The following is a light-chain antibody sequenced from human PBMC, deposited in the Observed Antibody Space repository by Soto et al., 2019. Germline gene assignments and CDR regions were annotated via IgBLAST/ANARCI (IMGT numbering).Light chain of an antibody. J-gene: IGKJ1*01. CDR3: HHYDTYS. CDR2: RAS. V-gene: IGKV1-5*03. Sequence: DIQMTQSPSTLSASVGDRVTITCRASQSISAWLAWYQLRPGKAPKLLIYRASTLETGVPSRFSGGGSGTEFTLTIRSLQPDDFATYYCHHYDTYSFGQGTKVEI. CDR1: QSISAW.